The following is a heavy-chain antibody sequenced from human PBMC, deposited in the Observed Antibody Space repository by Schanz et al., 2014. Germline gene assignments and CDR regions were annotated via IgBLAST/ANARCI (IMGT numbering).Heavy chain of an antibody. Sequence: QVQLVQSGAEVKKPGASVKVSCKASGYIFINSGISWVRQAPGQRLEWMGWINTGSSATKYSQNFQGRVTITRDTAATTAYMELNRLRSEDTAVYSCARGIGGYGDNTYFDSWGQGTLVTVSS. CDR3: ARGIGGYGDNTYFDS. CDR1: GYIFINSG. J-gene: IGHJ4*02. CDR2: INTGSSAT. V-gene: IGHV1-3*04. D-gene: IGHD4-17*01.